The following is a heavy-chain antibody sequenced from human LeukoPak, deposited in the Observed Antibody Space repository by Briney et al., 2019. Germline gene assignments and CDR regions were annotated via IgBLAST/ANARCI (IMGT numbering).Heavy chain of an antibody. V-gene: IGHV3-21*01. J-gene: IGHJ4*02. Sequence: GGSLRLSCAASGFTFSSYWMSWVRQAPGKGLEWVSSISSSSSYIYYADSVKGRFTISRDNAKNSLYLQMNSLRAEDTAVYYCARDLSTIFGVVTFDYWGQGTLVTVSS. CDR2: ISSSSSYI. D-gene: IGHD3-3*01. CDR1: GFTFSSYW. CDR3: ARDLSTIFGVVTFDY.